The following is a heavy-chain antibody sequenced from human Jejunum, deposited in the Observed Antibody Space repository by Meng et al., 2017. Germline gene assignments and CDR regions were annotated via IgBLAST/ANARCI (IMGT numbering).Heavy chain of an antibody. CDR3: AKDYMSGWYDY. CDR2: ISGGSART. D-gene: IGHD6-19*01. V-gene: IGHV3-23*01. Sequence: GESLKISCAASGFTLSNYAMSWVRQAPGKGLEWVSLISGGSARTDYADSVWGRFTISRDDSRNTLYLQMNSLRAEDTAIYYCAKDYMSGWYDYWGQGTRSPSPQ. CDR1: GFTLSNYA. J-gene: IGHJ4*02.